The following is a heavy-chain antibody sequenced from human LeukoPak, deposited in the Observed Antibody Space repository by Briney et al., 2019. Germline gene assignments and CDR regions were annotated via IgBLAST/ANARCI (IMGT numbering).Heavy chain of an antibody. V-gene: IGHV4-34*01. CDR2: INHDGTT. D-gene: IGHD3-22*01. CDR3: AGANYYDGDY. CDR1: GGSFSGSY. J-gene: IGHJ4*02. Sequence: SETLSLTCDDYGGSFSGSYWSWIRQPPGKGLEWIGEINHDGTTYYNPSLKSRVTISVDTSKNQFFLKLSSVTAADTAVYYCAGANYYDGDYWGQGTLVTVSS.